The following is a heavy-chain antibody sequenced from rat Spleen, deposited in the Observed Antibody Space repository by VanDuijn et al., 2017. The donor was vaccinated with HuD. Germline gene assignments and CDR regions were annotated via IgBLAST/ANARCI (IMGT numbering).Heavy chain of an antibody. J-gene: IGHJ4*01. D-gene: IGHD3-8*01. CDR3: ARHLPYYYVMDA. CDR2: LSYDASAP. Sequence: EVQLVESGGDLVQPGRSLKLSCAASGFTFSDYYMAWVRQAPTKGLEWVATLSYDASAPYYRDSVKGRFTISRDNAKSTLYLQMDSLRSEDTATYYCARHLPYYYVMDAWGQGASVTVSS. V-gene: IGHV5-29*01. CDR1: GFTFSDYY.